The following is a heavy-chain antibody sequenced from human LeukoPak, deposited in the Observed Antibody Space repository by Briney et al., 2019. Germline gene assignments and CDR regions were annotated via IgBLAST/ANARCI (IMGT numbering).Heavy chain of an antibody. D-gene: IGHD3-10*01. CDR2: ISSSSSYI. CDR3: ARDAVIRVFDY. J-gene: IGHJ4*02. CDR1: GFTFSSYE. V-gene: IGHV3-21*01. Sequence: PGGSLRLSCAASGFTFSSYEMNWVRQAPGKGLEWVSSISSSSSYIYYADSVKGRFTISRDNAKNSLYLQMNSLRAEDTAVYYCARDAVIRVFDYWGQGTLVTVSS.